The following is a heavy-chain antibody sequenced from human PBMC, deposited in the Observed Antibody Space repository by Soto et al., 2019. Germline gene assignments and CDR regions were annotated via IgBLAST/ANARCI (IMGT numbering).Heavy chain of an antibody. J-gene: IGHJ3*02. V-gene: IGHV4-34*01. CDR3: ARGRLNYDYVWGSYRYHDAFDI. CDR1: GGSFSGYY. Sequence: SETVSLTCAVYGGSFSGYYWSWIRQPPGKGLEWIGEINHSGSTNYNPSLKSRVTISVDTSKNQFSLKLSSVTAADTAVYYCARGRLNYDYVWGSYRYHDAFDIWGQGTMVTVSS. D-gene: IGHD3-16*02. CDR2: INHSGST.